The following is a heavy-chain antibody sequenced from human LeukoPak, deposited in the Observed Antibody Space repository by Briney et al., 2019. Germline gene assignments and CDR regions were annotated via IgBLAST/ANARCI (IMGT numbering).Heavy chain of an antibody. V-gene: IGHV3-23*01. J-gene: IGHJ3*02. CDR2: ISGSGGST. D-gene: IGHD6-13*01. Sequence: QPGGSLRLSCAASGFTFSSYAMSWVRQAPGKGLEWVSAISGSGGSTYHADSVKGRFTISRDNSKNTLYLQMNSLRAEDAAVYYCAKLVLRQNDAFDIWGQGTMVTVSS. CDR1: GFTFSSYA. CDR3: AKLVLRQNDAFDI.